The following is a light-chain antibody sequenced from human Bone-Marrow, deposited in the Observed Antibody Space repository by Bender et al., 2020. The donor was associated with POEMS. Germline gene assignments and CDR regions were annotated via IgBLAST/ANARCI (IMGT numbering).Light chain of an antibody. CDR2: DVI. CDR3: CSYAGSDTGV. J-gene: IGLJ3*02. CDR1: SNNIGTYNL. V-gene: IGLV2-23*02. Sequence: QSALTQPASVSGSPGQSITISCTGTSNNIGTYNLVSWYQHHPGKAPKLIIYDVIERPSGVSTRFSGSRSGNTASLTISGLQAEDEADYYCCSYAGSDTGVFGGGTKLTVL.